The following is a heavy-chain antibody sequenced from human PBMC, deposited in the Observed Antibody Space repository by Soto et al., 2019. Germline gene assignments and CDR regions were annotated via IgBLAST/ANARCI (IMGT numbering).Heavy chain of an antibody. Sequence: SETLFLTCAVSGGSISRGGYSWSWMRQPPGKGLEWIGYIYHSGSTYYNPSLKSRVTISVDRSKNQFSLKLSSVTAADTAVYYCARGRPPGIEQAWDWFDPWGQGTLVTVSS. CDR1: GGSISRGGYS. J-gene: IGHJ5*02. CDR2: IYHSGST. V-gene: IGHV4-30-2*01. D-gene: IGHD6-13*01. CDR3: ARGRPPGIEQAWDWFDP.